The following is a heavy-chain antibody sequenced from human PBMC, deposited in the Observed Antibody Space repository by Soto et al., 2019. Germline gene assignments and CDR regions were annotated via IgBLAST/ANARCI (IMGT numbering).Heavy chain of an antibody. V-gene: IGHV3-11*01. CDR2: ISSGGSGI. CDR3: AKVAEGYCTTTSCFYGMDV. D-gene: IGHD2-2*01. Sequence: PGGSLRLSCAASGFIFSDHYMSWIRQTPGEGLEWVSYISSGGSGIHYADSVKGRFTISRDNAKNSLYLQMNSLRAEDTAVYYCAKVAEGYCTTTSCFYGMDVWGLGTTVTVSS. CDR1: GFIFSDHY. J-gene: IGHJ6*02.